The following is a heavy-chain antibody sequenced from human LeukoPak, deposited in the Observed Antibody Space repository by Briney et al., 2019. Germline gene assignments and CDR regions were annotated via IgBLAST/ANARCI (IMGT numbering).Heavy chain of an antibody. J-gene: IGHJ4*02. V-gene: IGHV3-48*01. Sequence: VRXXXXXGLXWVXYISSSSSTIYYADSVKGRFTISRDNAKNSLYLQTNSLRAEDTAVYYCARAQYYSDSTGYYYLHYWGQGTLVTVSS. D-gene: IGHD3-22*01. CDR3: ARAQYYSDSTGYYYLHY. CDR2: ISSSSSTI.